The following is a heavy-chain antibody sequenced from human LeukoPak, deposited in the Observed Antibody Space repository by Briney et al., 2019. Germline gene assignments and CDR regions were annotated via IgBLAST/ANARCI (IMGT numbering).Heavy chain of an antibody. CDR3: ARDSGSSSIDY. J-gene: IGHJ4*02. Sequence: GASVNVSCKATGYTFATHYMHWVRQAPGQGLEWMGIIHPSGGRRSNAQKFQGRVTMNRDTSTSTGYMALSSLRSEDTAVYYCARDSGSSSIDYWGQGTLVTVSS. V-gene: IGHV1-46*01. CDR1: GYTFATHY. CDR2: IHPSGGRR. D-gene: IGHD6-6*01.